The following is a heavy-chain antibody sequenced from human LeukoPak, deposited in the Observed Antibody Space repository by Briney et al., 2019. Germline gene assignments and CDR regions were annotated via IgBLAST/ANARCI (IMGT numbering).Heavy chain of an antibody. J-gene: IGHJ4*02. CDR1: GGSISSYY. CDR2: IYYSGST. V-gene: IGHV4-59*01. Sequence: SETLSLTCTVPGGSISSYYWSWIRQPPGKGLEWIGYIYYSGSTNYNPSLKSRVTISVDTSKNQFSLKLSSVTAADTAVYYCARHGIAVAPSVWGQGTLVTVSS. D-gene: IGHD6-19*01. CDR3: ARHGIAVAPSV.